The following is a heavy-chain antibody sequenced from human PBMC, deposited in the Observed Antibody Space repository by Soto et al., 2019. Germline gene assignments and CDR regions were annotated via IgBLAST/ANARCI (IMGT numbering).Heavy chain of an antibody. Sequence: EVQLLESGGGLVQPGGSLRLSCAASGFTFSSYAMSWVRQAPGKGLEWVSVISGSGDSTYYADSVKGRFTISRDNSKKTLYLKMNRLRAEDTAVYYCARRGSGSYYDYWGQGTVVTVSS. CDR3: ARRGSGSYYDY. V-gene: IGHV3-23*01. D-gene: IGHD1-26*01. CDR1: GFTFSSYA. CDR2: ISGSGDST. J-gene: IGHJ4*02.